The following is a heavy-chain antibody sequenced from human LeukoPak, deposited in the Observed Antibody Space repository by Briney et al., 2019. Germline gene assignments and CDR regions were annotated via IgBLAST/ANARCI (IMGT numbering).Heavy chain of an antibody. Sequence: GGSLRLSCAASGFTFSSYSMNWVRQAPGKGLEWVSSISSSSSYIYYADSVKGRFTIPRDNAKNSLYLQMNSLRAEDTAVYYCARERFYGDYFDYWGQGTLVTVSS. CDR3: ARERFYGDYFDY. J-gene: IGHJ4*02. CDR2: ISSSSSYI. CDR1: GFTFSSYS. D-gene: IGHD4-17*01. V-gene: IGHV3-21*01.